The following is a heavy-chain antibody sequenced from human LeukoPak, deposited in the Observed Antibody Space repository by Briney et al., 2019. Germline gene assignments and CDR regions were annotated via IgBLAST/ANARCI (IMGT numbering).Heavy chain of an antibody. J-gene: IGHJ6*02. CDR2: INEDGSVK. Sequence: GGSLRLSCAVSGFTFSSHWMAWVRQAPGKGPEWVANINEDGSVKYYVDSVMGRFSISRDNAKDLLYLQMNSLRAEDTAVYYCARLGYCSGGSCPYYYYYYGMDVWGQGTTVTVSS. V-gene: IGHV3-7*01. CDR3: ARLGYCSGGSCPYYYYYYGMDV. D-gene: IGHD2-15*01. CDR1: GFTFSSHW.